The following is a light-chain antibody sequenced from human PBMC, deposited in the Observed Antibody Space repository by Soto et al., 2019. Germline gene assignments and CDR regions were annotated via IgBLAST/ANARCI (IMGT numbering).Light chain of an antibody. J-gene: IGKJ1*01. CDR1: QTISGW. V-gene: IGKV1-5*03. Sequence: DIHMTQSPSTLTGAVDDIVTFTGRASQTISGWLAWYQQKPGKAPKLLIYKASTLKSGVPSRFSGSGSGTEFTLTISSLQPDDFATYYCQHYNSYSEAFGQGTKVDI. CDR3: QHYNSYSEA. CDR2: KAS.